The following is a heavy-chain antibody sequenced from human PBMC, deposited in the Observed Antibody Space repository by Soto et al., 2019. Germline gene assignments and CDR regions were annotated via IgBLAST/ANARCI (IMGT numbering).Heavy chain of an antibody. Sequence: GASVKVSCKASGYTFTGYYMRWVRQAPGQGLEWMGWINPNSGGTNYAQKFQGWVTMTRDTSISTAYMELSRLRSDDTAVYYCARARNPYIVATTAHYYYYGMDVWGQGTTVTVSS. CDR2: INPNSGGT. V-gene: IGHV1-2*04. D-gene: IGHD5-12*01. CDR3: ARARNPYIVATTAHYYYYGMDV. J-gene: IGHJ6*02. CDR1: GYTFTGYY.